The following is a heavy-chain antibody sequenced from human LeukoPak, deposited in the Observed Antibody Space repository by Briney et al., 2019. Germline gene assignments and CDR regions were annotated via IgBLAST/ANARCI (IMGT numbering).Heavy chain of an antibody. Sequence: ASVKVSCKASGYTLTGYYMHWVRQAPGQGLEWMGWINPNSGGTNYAQKFQGRVTMTRDTSISTAYMELSRLRSDDTAVYYCARDKGYSYGFDYWGQGTLVTVSS. D-gene: IGHD5-18*01. CDR3: ARDKGYSYGFDY. J-gene: IGHJ4*02. CDR1: GYTLTGYY. CDR2: INPNSGGT. V-gene: IGHV1-2*02.